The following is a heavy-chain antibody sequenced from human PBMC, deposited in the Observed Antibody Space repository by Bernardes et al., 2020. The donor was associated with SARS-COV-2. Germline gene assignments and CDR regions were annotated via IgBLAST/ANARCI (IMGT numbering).Heavy chain of an antibody. J-gene: IGHJ6*01. Sequence: SETLSLTCTVSGGSISSYYWSWIRQPPGKGLEWIGYIYYSGSTNYNPSLKSRVTISVDTSKNQFSLKLSSVTAADTAVYYCARDRSSGSDYYYSGRDVWGQGTTVTVSS. CDR1: GGSISSYY. V-gene: IGHV4-59*01. CDR2: IYYSGST. D-gene: IGHD6-19*01. CDR3: ARDRSSGSDYYYSGRDV.